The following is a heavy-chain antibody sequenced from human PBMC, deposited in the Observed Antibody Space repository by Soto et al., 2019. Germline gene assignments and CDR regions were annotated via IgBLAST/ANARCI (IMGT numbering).Heavy chain of an antibody. D-gene: IGHD6-13*01. CDR3: AKAGQVIAAAGWFDP. CDR1: GFTFSSYG. V-gene: IGHV3-30*18. J-gene: IGHJ5*02. Sequence: QVQLVESGGGVVQPGRSLRLSCAASGFTFSSYGMHWVRQAPGKGLEWVAVISYDGSNKYYADSVKGRFTISRDNSKNTMYLQMNSLRAEDTAVYYCAKAGQVIAAAGWFDPWGQGTLVTVSS. CDR2: ISYDGSNK.